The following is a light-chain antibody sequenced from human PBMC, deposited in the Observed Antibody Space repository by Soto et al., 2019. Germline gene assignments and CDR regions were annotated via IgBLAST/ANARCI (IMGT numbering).Light chain of an antibody. Sequence: DIQMTPSPSTLSASVGDRVTITCRASESMSNFLAWYQQKPGKAPKLLISGASSLQSGVPSRFSGSASGTEFTLTISSLQPDDIATYYCQQCHRYLTFGQGTKVDIK. J-gene: IGKJ1*01. CDR1: ESMSNF. CDR2: GAS. CDR3: QQCHRYLT. V-gene: IGKV1-5*01.